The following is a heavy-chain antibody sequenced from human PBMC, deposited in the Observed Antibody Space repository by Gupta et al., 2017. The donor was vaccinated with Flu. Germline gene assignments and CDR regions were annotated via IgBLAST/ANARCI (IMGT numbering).Heavy chain of an antibody. D-gene: IGHD6-19*01. J-gene: IGHJ4*02. CDR3: ARGWGSGWVDY. CDR2: IYNSGTA. CDR1: GASMDSGYFY. Sequence: QVQLQESGPGLVQSSETLSLTCTVSGASMDSGYFYWSWVRQPPGKGLEWIGYIYNSGTAKYNPSLQSRVTISIDTSNNQFSLDLTSMTAADTAVYYCARGWGSGWVDYWGQGTLVTVSS. V-gene: IGHV4-61*01.